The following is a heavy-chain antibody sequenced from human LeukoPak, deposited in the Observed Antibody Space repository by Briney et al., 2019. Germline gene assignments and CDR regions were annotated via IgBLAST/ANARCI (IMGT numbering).Heavy chain of an antibody. CDR2: INPSGGST. J-gene: IGHJ6*02. CDR3: VRPLIVATAPLGMDV. V-gene: IGHV1-46*01. Sequence: ASVKVSCKASGYTFTSYYMHWVRQAPGQGLEWMGMINPSGGSTSYAQKFQGRVTMTRDTSTSTVYMELSSLRSEDTAVYYCVRPLIVATAPLGMDVWGQGTTVTVSS. D-gene: IGHD5-12*01. CDR1: GYTFTSYY.